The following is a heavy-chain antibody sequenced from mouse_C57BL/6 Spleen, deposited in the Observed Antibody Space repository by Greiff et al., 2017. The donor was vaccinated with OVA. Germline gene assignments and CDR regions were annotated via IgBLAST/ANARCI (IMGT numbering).Heavy chain of an antibody. CDR1: GYTFTDYY. J-gene: IGHJ3*01. CDR2: INPYNGGT. V-gene: IGHV1-19*01. Sequence: EVQLQQSGPVLVKPGASVKMSCKASGYTFTDYYMNWVKQSPGKSLEWIGVINPYNGGTSYNQKFKGKATLTVDKSSSTAYMELNSLTSEDSAVYYCASQDSSGYFAYWGQGTLVTVSA. CDR3: ASQDSSGYFAY. D-gene: IGHD3-2*02.